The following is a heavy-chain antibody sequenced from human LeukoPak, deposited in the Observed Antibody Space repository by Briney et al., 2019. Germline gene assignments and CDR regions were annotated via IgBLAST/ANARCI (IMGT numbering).Heavy chain of an antibody. J-gene: IGHJ6*03. Sequence: ASVKVSCKASGYTFTGYYMHWVRQAPGQGLEWMGWINPNSGGTNYAQKFQGRVTMTRDTSISTAYMELSRLRSDDTAVYYCARGPTVGYYYYMDVWGKGTTVTVSS. CDR1: GYTFTGYY. CDR2: INPNSGGT. CDR3: ARGPTVGYYYYMDV. V-gene: IGHV1-2*02.